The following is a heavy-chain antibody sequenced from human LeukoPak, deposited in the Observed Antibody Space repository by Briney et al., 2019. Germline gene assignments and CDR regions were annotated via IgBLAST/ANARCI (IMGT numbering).Heavy chain of an antibody. Sequence: GGSLRLSCAASGFTFNESYMSWIRQAPGEGLEWISYISGSGDRIYYADSVKGRFTISRDNAKNSLYLQLNSLRAEDTAVYYCARDYAWDSYGLVLDSWGQGALVTVSS. D-gene: IGHD3-16*02. CDR2: ISGSGDRI. CDR1: GFTFNESY. J-gene: IGHJ4*02. CDR3: ARDYAWDSYGLVLDS. V-gene: IGHV3-11*01.